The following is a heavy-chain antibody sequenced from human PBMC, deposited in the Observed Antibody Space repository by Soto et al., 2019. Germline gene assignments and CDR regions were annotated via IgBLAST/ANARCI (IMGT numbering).Heavy chain of an antibody. CDR3: ARRQRKFWNWFDS. J-gene: IGHJ5*01. CDR1: GACGSSDTHY. Sequence: SETLSLTCTVSGACGSSDTHYWSWVRKHLGKGLERIGCVYYSGRTSYKPSLKSRVSISIDTSKNQFSVKFTSMTAAAPATSFCARRQRKFWNWFDSWGQGTLGAVAS. CDR2: VYYSGRT. V-gene: IGHV4-39*01. D-gene: IGHD5-18*01.